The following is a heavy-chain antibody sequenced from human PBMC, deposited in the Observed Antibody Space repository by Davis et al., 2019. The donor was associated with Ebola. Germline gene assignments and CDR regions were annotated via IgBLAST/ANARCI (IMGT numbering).Heavy chain of an antibody. J-gene: IGHJ6*02. V-gene: IGHV3-23*01. CDR3: AKRGYCSGGACALYYYYTMDV. CDR2: TSGSGGST. Sequence: PGGSLRLSCAASGFTFSSYAMSWVRQAPGKGLEWVSATSGSGGSTYYADSVKGRFTISRDNSKNTLYLQMNSLRAEDTAIYYCAKRGYCSGGACALYYYYTMDVWGQGTTVTVSS. D-gene: IGHD2-15*01. CDR1: GFTFSSYA.